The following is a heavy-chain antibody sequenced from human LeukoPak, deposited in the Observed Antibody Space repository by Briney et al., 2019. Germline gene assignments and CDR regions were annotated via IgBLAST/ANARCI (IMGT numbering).Heavy chain of an antibody. CDR2: ISYDGSNK. CDR3: ARDQVPGRYSSGWYQAYYYYYGMDV. CDR1: GFTFRSYA. Sequence: GGSLRLSCEASGFTFRSYAMTWVRQAPGKGLEWVAVISYDGSNKYYADSVKGRFTISRDNSKNTLYLQMNSLRAEDTAVYYCARDQVPGRYSSGWYQAYYYYYGMDVWGQGTTVTVSS. D-gene: IGHD6-19*01. V-gene: IGHV3-30-3*01. J-gene: IGHJ6*02.